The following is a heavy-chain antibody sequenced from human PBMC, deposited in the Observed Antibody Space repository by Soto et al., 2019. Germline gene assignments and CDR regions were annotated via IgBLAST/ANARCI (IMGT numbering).Heavy chain of an antibody. J-gene: IGHJ5*02. Sequence: PSETLSLTCAVSGGSITSANWWTWVRQPPGGGLEWIEEISHSGITNYKASLKSRVTMSVDKTKNDVSLKLTCVTAADTAVYYCARVLRGWFAPWGEGTPVTVS. CDR3: ARVLRGWFAP. CDR1: GGSITSANW. CDR2: ISHSGIT. V-gene: IGHV4-4*02.